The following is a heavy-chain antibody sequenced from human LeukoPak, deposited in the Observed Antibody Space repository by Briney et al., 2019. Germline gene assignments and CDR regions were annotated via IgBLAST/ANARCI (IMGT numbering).Heavy chain of an antibody. CDR3: AKSHSLEYRGYFDY. V-gene: IGHV3-23*01. D-gene: IGHD2/OR15-2a*01. J-gene: IGHJ4*02. CDR1: GFTFSVYA. CDR2: ISDSGGST. Sequence: QPGGSLRLSCATSGFTFSVYAMSRVRQAPGKGLEWVLTISDSGGSTYYADSVKGRFTISRGNSKNTLYLLMNELSAEDTAVYYCAKSHSLEYRGYFDYWGQGTLVTVSS.